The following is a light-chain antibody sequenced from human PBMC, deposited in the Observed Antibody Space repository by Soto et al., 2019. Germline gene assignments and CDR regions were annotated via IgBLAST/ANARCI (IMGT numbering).Light chain of an antibody. CDR2: GVS. J-gene: IGKJ3*01. Sequence: EIVLTQSPGTLSLSPGERATLSCRASQSVSSNSLAWYQQKPGQAPRLLIYGVSSRATGIPDRFSGSGSGTDFALTISRLEPEDFAVYYCQLYGASPGFTFGPGTKVDIK. CDR1: QSVSSNS. CDR3: QLYGASPGFT. V-gene: IGKV3-20*01.